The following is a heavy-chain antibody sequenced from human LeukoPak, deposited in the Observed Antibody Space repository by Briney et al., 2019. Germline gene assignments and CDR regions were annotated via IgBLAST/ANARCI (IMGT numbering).Heavy chain of an antibody. CDR2: IYPGDSDT. Sequence: GESLKISCKGSGYSFISYWIAWVRQMPGGGLEWMGIIYPGDSDTRYSPSFQGQVTISVDKSISAAYLQWSSLKASDTAIYYCARRYCGGGSCYSDYDAFDIWGQGTMVTVSS. CDR1: GYSFISYW. D-gene: IGHD2-15*01. CDR3: ARRYCGGGSCYSDYDAFDI. V-gene: IGHV5-51*01. J-gene: IGHJ3*02.